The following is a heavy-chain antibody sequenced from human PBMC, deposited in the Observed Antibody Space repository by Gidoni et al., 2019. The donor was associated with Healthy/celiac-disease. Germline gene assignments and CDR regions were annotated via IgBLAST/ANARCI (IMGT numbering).Heavy chain of an antibody. CDR1: GFTFDDYA. J-gene: IGHJ4*02. D-gene: IGHD1-26*01. CDR2: ISWNSGSI. CDR3: AKVGATKYSFDY. Sequence: EVQLVESGGGLVQPGRSLRLSCAASGFTFDDYAMHWVRQAPGKGLEWVSGISWNSGSIGYADPVKGRFPISGANAKNSRNLQMTSLRAKETAFYTCAKVGATKYSFDYWGQGTLVPVSS. V-gene: IGHV3-9*01.